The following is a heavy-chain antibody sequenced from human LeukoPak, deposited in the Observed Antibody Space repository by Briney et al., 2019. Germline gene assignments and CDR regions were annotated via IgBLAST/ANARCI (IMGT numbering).Heavy chain of an antibody. CDR2: IYSDGRT. D-gene: IGHD6-19*01. V-gene: IGHV3-66*01. CDR3: ARDALAGTPNY. Sequence: GGSLRLSCAASEFIVNINYIYWVRQAPGKGLEWVSSIYSDGRTYYADAVKGRFTISRDTSKNTLYPQMNSLRVEETAVYYCARDALAGTPNYWGQGTLVSVSS. J-gene: IGHJ4*02. CDR1: EFIVNINY.